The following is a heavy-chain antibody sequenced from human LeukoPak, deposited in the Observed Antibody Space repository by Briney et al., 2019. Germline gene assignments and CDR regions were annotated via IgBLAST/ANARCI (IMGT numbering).Heavy chain of an antibody. V-gene: IGHV3-21*01. CDR1: GFTVSSTY. J-gene: IGHJ6*02. Sequence: GGSLRLSCAASGFTVSSTYMNWVRQAPGKGLEWVSSLSSRSNYIYYADTVKGRFTISRDNAKNSLYLQMNSLRAEDTAVYYCARAIISSSYMDVWGQGTTVTVSS. CDR2: LSSRSNYI. D-gene: IGHD6-13*01. CDR3: ARAIISSSYMDV.